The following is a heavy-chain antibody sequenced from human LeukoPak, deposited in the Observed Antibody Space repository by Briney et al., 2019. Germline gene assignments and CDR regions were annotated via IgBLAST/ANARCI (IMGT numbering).Heavy chain of an antibody. CDR1: GGSISSSGYY. CDR3: ARHGVIGDDFDY. Sequence: SETLSLTCTVSGGSISSSGYYWGWIRQPPGKGLEWIGSIYYSGSTYYNPSLKSRVTISVDMSKKQFSLKLSSVTAADTAVYFCARHGVIGDDFDYWGQGTLVTVSS. D-gene: IGHD3-22*01. CDR2: IYYSGST. V-gene: IGHV4-39*01. J-gene: IGHJ4*02.